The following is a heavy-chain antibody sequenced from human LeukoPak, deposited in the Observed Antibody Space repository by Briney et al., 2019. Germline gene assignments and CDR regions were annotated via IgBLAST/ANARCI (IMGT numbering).Heavy chain of an antibody. D-gene: IGHD3-3*01. Sequence: PSETLSLTCAVSGVSITRYYWTWIRQPPGKGLEYIAYIYYSGSTSYNPSLKSRVTMSVDTSKNQFSLKLSPVTAADTAVYYCARSYDFWSGDSQFDYWGQGTLVTVPS. CDR3: ARSYDFWSGDSQFDY. V-gene: IGHV4-59*01. CDR2: IYYSGST. CDR1: GVSITRYY. J-gene: IGHJ4*02.